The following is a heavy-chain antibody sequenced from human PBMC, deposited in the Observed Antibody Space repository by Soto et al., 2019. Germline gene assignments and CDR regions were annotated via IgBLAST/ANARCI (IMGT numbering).Heavy chain of an antibody. CDR2: ISAYNGNT. D-gene: IGHD2-2*01. Sequence: QVQLVQSGAEVKKPGASVKVSCKASGYTFTSYGISWVRQAPVQGLEWMGWISAYNGNTNYAQKLQGRVTMTTDTSTSTAYMELRSLRSDDTAVYYCARDVGYCSSTSCYTNWFDPWGLGTLVTVSS. V-gene: IGHV1-18*01. CDR3: ARDVGYCSSTSCYTNWFDP. CDR1: GYTFTSYG. J-gene: IGHJ5*02.